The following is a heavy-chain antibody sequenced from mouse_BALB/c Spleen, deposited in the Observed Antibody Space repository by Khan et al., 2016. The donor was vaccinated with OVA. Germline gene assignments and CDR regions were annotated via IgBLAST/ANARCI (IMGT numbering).Heavy chain of an antibody. CDR2: ISSGGHYT. CDR3: ARLAYYYNSEALAY. CDR1: GFTFSTYG. V-gene: IGHV5-6*01. J-gene: IGHJ3*01. D-gene: IGHD1-1*01. Sequence: EVELVESGGDLVKPGGTLKLSCAASGFTFSTYGMSWVRQTPDKRLEWVATISSGGHYTYYPDSVKGRFTISRDTAKNSLYLQRTSLKSEDTDSYYCARLAYYYNSEALAYWGQGTLVTVSA.